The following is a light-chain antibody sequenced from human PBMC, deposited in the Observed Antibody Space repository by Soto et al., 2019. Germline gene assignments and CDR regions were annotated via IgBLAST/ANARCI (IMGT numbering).Light chain of an antibody. J-gene: IGKJ3*01. CDR3: QQYYTTPFT. V-gene: IGKV4-1*01. CDR2: WAS. CDR1: QSVLSSSNNENY. Sequence: DIVMTQYPDSLAVSLGERATINCKSSQSVLSSSNNENYLAWYQQKPRQPPKLLIYWASTRDSGVPDRFSGSGSGTHFSLTISSLQAEDVAVYYCQQYYTTPFTFGPGTKVDIK.